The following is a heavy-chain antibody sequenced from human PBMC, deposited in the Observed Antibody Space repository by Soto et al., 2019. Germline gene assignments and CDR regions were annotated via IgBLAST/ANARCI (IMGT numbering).Heavy chain of an antibody. Sequence: PGGSLRLSCAASGFTFSSYGMHWVRQAPGKGLEWVAVISYDGSNKYYADSVKGRFTISRDNSKNTLYLQMNSLRAEDTAVYYCARVPFTYSTSPTFDYWGQGTLVTVSS. D-gene: IGHD6-6*01. CDR3: ARVPFTYSTSPTFDY. V-gene: IGHV3-30*03. J-gene: IGHJ4*02. CDR2: ISYDGSNK. CDR1: GFTFSSYG.